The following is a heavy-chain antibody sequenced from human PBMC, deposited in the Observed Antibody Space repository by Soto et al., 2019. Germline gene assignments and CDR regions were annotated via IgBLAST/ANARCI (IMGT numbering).Heavy chain of an antibody. J-gene: IGHJ6*03. Sequence: ASVKVSCKASGYTFTSYDINWVRQATGQGLEWMGWMNPNSGNTGYAQKFQGRVTMTRNTSISTAYMELGSLRSEDTAVYYCARGVREGGVKGSLHPPKYYYMDVWGKGTTVTVSS. D-gene: IGHD2-8*02. CDR2: MNPNSGNT. CDR1: GYTFTSYD. V-gene: IGHV1-8*01. CDR3: ARGVREGGVKGSLHPPKYYYMDV.